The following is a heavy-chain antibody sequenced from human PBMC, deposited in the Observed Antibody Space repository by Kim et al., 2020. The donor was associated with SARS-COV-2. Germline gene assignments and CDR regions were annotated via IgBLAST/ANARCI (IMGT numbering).Heavy chain of an antibody. V-gene: IGHV3-49*03. D-gene: IGHD3-10*01. CDR2: IRSKAYGGTT. J-gene: IGHJ5*02. CDR1: GFTFGDYA. CDR3: TRDYVLLWSGIDP. Sequence: GGSLRLSCTASGFTFGDYAMSWFRQAPGKGLEWVGFIRSKAYGGTTEYAASVKGRFTISRDDSKSIAYLQMNSLKTEDTAVYYCTRDYVLLWSGIDPWGQGTLVTVSS.